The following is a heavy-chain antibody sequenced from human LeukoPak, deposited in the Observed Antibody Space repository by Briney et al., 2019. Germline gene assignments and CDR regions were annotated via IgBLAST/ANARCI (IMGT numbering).Heavy chain of an antibody. J-gene: IGHJ4*02. CDR2: IYYSGST. V-gene: IGHV4-61*01. D-gene: IGHD5-18*01. CDR1: GGSVSSGSYY. Sequence: SETLSLTCTVSGGSVSSGSYYWSWIRQPPGKGLEWIGYIYYSGSTNYNPSLKSRVTISVDTSKNQFSLKLSSVTAADTAVYYCARGGTAMVIHYWGQGTLVTVSS. CDR3: ARGGTAMVIHY.